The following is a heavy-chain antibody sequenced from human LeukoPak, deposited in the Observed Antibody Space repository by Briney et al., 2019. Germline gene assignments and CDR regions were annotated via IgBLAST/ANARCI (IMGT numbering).Heavy chain of an antibody. D-gene: IGHD4-17*01. J-gene: IGHJ3*02. V-gene: IGHV4-34*01. CDR2: IYYSGST. CDR3: ARDQGRGYGDYGDAFDI. Sequence: PSETLSLTCAVYGGSFSGYYWGWIRQPPGKGLEWIGSIYYSGSTYYNPSLKSRVTISVDTSKNQFSLKLSSVTAADTAVYYCARDQGRGYGDYGDAFDIWGQGTMVTVSS. CDR1: GGSFSGYY.